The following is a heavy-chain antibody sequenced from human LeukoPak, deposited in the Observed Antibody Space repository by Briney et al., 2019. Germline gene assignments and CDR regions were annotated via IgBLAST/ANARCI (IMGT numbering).Heavy chain of an antibody. CDR2: INPNSGGT. J-gene: IGHJ4*02. CDR3: ATSSYYDSSGYYYVYYFDY. V-gene: IGHV1-2*02. Sequence: ASVNVSCKASGYTFTGYYMHLVRQAPGQGLEWIGWINPNSGGTNYAQKFQGRVTMTRDTSISTDYMELSRLRSADTAVYYRATSSYYDSSGYYYVYYFDYWGQGALVTVSS. CDR1: GYTFTGYY. D-gene: IGHD3-22*01.